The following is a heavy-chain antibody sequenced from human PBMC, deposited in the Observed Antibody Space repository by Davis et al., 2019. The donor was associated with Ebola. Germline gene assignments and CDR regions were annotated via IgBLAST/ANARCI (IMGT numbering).Heavy chain of an antibody. CDR3: AREAGGYCSGGSCHSFDY. CDR1: GDTFNKYS. CDR2: IIPIFGTA. J-gene: IGHJ4*02. V-gene: IGHV1-69*06. Sequence: AASVKVSCKTSGDTFNKYSFSWVRQVPGQGLEWMGGIIPIFGTANYAQKFQGRVTITADKSTSTAYMELSSLRSEDTAVYYCAREAGGYCSGGSCHSFDYWGQGTLVTVSS. D-gene: IGHD2-15*01.